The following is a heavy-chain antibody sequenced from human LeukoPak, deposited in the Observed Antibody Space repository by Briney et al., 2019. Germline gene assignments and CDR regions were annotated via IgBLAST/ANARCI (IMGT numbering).Heavy chain of an antibody. J-gene: IGHJ5*02. V-gene: IGHV4-39*02. CDR3: AGRKGYCSTTICWGNYFDP. CDR2: IYYTGST. Sequence: KSSETLSLTCTVSGASISSNTYYWVWIRQPPGKGLQWIGSIYYTGSTYYNPSLESRVTMSTDTSKNHFSLKLSSVTAADTAVYHCAGRKGYCSTTICWGNYFDPWAQGTLVTVSS. D-gene: IGHD2-2*01. CDR1: GASISSNTYY.